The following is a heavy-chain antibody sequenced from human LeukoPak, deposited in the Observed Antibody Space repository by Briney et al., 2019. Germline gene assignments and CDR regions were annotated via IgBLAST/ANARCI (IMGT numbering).Heavy chain of an antibody. CDR1: GGSISSYY. J-gene: IGHJ3*02. CDR3: ARAPQQLPYDAFDI. V-gene: IGHV4-59*01. Sequence: SETLSLTCTVSGGSISSYYWSWIRQPPGKGLEWIGYIYYSGSTNYNPPLKSRVTISVDTSKNQFSLKLSSVTAADTAVYYCARAPQQLPYDAFDIWGQGTMVTVSS. CDR2: IYYSGST. D-gene: IGHD6-13*01.